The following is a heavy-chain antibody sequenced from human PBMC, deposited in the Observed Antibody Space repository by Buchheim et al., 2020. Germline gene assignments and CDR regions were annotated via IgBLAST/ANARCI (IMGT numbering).Heavy chain of an antibody. J-gene: IGHJ4*02. CDR3: AREVARGRYFDY. V-gene: IGHV3-30*04. CDR2: ISYDGSNK. Sequence: QVQLVESGGGVVQPGRSLRLSCAASGFTFSSYAMHWVRQAPGKGLEWVAVISYDGSNKYYADSVKGRFTISRDNSKNTLYLQMNSLRAEDTAVYYCAREVARGRYFDYWGQGTL. CDR1: GFTFSSYA.